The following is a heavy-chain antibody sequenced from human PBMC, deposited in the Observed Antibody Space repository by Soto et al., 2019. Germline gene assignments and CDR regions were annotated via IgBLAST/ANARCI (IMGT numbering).Heavy chain of an antibody. V-gene: IGHV4-34*13. J-gene: IGHJ5*02. D-gene: IGHD3-3*01. Sequence: GKGLEWIGEIYHSGSTNYNPSLKSRVTISVDTSKNQFSLKLSSVTAADTAVYYFARSTRMWSGYYLGFDTRAQGTLLTV. CDR2: IYHSGST. CDR3: ARSTRMWSGYYLGFDT.